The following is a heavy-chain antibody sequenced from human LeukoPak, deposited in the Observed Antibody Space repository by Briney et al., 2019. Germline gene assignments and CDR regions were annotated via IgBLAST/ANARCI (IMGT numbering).Heavy chain of an antibody. CDR1: GFTFSSYG. D-gene: IGHD2-15*01. CDR3: AKSGLNRFDY. CDR2: ISGGGGSST. J-gene: IGHJ4*02. V-gene: IGHV3-23*01. Sequence: GGSLRLSCAASGFTFSSYGMSWVRQAPGKGLEWVSNISGGGGSSTYYADSVKGRFTISRDNSKNTLYLQMNSLRAEDTALYYCAKSGLNRFDYWGQGTLVTVSS.